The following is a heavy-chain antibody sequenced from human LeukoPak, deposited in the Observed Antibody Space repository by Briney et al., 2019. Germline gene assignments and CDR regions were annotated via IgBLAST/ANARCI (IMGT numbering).Heavy chain of an antibody. V-gene: IGHV4-59*08. D-gene: IGHD3-10*01. CDR1: GGSINDYY. J-gene: IGHJ3*01. CDR3: ARRFDL. CDR2: IYYSGST. Sequence: SETPSLTCTVPGGSINDYYWSWIRQPPGKGLGYIGYIYYSGSTNYNPSLKSRVTISIDTSKSHFSLKLSSVTAADTAVYYCARRFDLWGQGTMVTVSS.